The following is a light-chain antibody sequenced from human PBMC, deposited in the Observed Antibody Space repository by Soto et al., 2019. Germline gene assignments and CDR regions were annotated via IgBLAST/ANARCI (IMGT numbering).Light chain of an antibody. V-gene: IGLV2-14*01. CDR2: AVS. CDR3: SSYTSDSSYV. CDR1: SSDVGLYDY. J-gene: IGLJ1*01. Sequence: QSALTQPASVSGSPGQSITISCTGTSSDVGLYDYVSWYQQHPGKAPQLMIYAVSTRPSGVSNRFSASKSGNTASLFISWVQAEDEADYYCSSYTSDSSYVFGSGTKVTVL.